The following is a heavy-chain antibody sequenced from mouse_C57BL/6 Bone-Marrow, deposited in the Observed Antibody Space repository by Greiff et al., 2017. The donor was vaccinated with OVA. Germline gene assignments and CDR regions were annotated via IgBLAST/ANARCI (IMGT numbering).Heavy chain of an antibody. J-gene: IGHJ3*01. CDR2: IRNKANGYTT. CDR3: ARSYDYDGFAY. CDR1: GFTFTDYY. V-gene: IGHV7-3*01. D-gene: IGHD2-4*01. Sequence: EVKLMESGGGLVQPGGSLSLSCAASGFTFTDYYMSWVRQPPGKALEWLGFIRNKANGYTTEYSASVKGRFTISRDNSQSILYLQMNALRAEDSATYYCARSYDYDGFAYWGQGTLVTVSA.